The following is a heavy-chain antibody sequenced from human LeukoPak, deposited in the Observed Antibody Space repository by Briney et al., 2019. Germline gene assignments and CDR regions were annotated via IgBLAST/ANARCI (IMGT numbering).Heavy chain of an antibody. J-gene: IGHJ6*03. CDR3: AKGPGYCTNGVCYTTLVYMDV. Sequence: LSLTCTVSGGSISSYYWSWIRQPPGKGLEWMAVISYDGSNKYYADSVKGRFTISRDNSKNTLYLQMNSLRAEDTAVYYCAKGPGYCTNGVCYTTLVYMDVWGKGTTVTVSS. CDR1: GGSISSYY. CDR2: ISYDGSNK. V-gene: IGHV3-30*18. D-gene: IGHD2-8*01.